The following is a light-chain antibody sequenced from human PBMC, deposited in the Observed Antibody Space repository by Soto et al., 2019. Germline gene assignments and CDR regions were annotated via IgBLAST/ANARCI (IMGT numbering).Light chain of an antibody. CDR3: CSFSTSGTHV. Sequence: QSVLTQPASVSGSPGQSITISCTGTSSDVGTYDYVSWHQRHPGKAPKLIIYDVNNRPSGVSSRFSGSKSGNTASLTISGLQAEDEADYYCCSFSTSGTHVFGTGTKATV. CDR1: SSDVGTYDY. CDR2: DVN. J-gene: IGLJ1*01. V-gene: IGLV2-14*01.